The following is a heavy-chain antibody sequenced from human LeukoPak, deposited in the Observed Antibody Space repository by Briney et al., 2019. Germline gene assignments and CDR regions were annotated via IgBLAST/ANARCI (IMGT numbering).Heavy chain of an antibody. CDR3: ARDGSGSYYDGWFDP. CDR2: TNPNSGGT. CDR1: GYTFTGYY. J-gene: IGHJ5*02. V-gene: IGHV1-2*02. D-gene: IGHD1-26*01. Sequence: ASVKVSCKASGYTFTGYYMHWVRQAPGQGLEWMGWTNPNSGGTNYAQKFQGRVTMTRDTSISTAYMELSRLRSDDTAVYYCARDGSGSYYDGWFDPWGQGTLVTVSS.